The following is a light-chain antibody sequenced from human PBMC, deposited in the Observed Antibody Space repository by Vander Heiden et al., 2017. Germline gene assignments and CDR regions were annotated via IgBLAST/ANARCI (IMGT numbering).Light chain of an antibody. J-gene: IGKJ1*01. Sequence: DIQMTQSPSTLSASVGDRVIITCRASQSIRSWLAWYQQKPGKAPNLLIYKASSLEGGVPSRFSGSGSGTEFTLTISSLQADDFATYYCQQYNSYSRTFGQGTKVEIK. V-gene: IGKV1-5*03. CDR2: KAS. CDR3: QQYNSYSRT. CDR1: QSIRSW.